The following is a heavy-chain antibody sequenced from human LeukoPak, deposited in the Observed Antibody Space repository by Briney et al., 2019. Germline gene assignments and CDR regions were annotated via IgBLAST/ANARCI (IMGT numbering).Heavy chain of an antibody. CDR3: AGSHCSRNRCHEVSL. Sequence: PSETLSLTCAVSGGSISSGGYSWSWIRQPPGTGLEWIGDIDHSGSTYYNPSLKSRATMSVDRAKSQFSLKLSSVTAPDTAVDFCAGSHCSRNRCHEVSLWGQGTLVTVSS. CDR1: GGSISSGGYS. D-gene: IGHD2-2*01. CDR2: IDHSGST. V-gene: IGHV4-30-2*01. J-gene: IGHJ4*02.